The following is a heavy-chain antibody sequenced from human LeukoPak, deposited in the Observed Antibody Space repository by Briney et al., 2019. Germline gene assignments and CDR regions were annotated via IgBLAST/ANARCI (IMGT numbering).Heavy chain of an antibody. CDR1: GGSISSYY. CDR2: THYSGT. J-gene: IGHJ4*02. CDR3: ARGISYYDSSGIDY. Sequence: ASETLSLTCTVSGGSISSYYWSWIRQPSGKGLEWIGYTHYSGTNYNPSLKSRVTISADTSKNQFSLKLSSVTAADTAVYYCARGISYYDSSGIDYWGQGTLVTVSS. V-gene: IGHV4-59*01. D-gene: IGHD3-22*01.